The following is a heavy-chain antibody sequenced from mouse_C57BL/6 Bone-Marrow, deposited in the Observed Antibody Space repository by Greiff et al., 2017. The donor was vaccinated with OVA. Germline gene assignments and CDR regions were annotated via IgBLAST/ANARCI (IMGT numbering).Heavy chain of an antibody. Sequence: LQESGAELARPGASVKLSCKASGYTFTSYGISWVKQRTGQGLEWIGEIYPRSGNTYYNEKFKGKATLTADKSSSTAYMELRSLTSEDSAVYFCARRSTGSSYVDYWGQGTTLTVSS. D-gene: IGHD1-1*01. V-gene: IGHV1-81*01. CDR1: GYTFTSYG. J-gene: IGHJ2*01. CDR2: IYPRSGNT. CDR3: ARRSTGSSYVDY.